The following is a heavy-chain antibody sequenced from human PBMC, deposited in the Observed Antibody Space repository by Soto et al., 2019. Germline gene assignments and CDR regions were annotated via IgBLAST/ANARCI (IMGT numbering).Heavy chain of an antibody. Sequence: PGGSLRLSCAASGLTFSNYWMTWVRQAPGKGLEWVANIKQDGSENFYVDSVKGRFTISRDNAKNSLYLQMNSLRAEDTAVYYCARDSGPRGYDAFDIWGQGTMVTVSS. CDR3: ARDSGPRGYDAFDI. CDR2: IKQDGSEN. CDR1: GLTFSNYW. V-gene: IGHV3-7*04. D-gene: IGHD2-8*02. J-gene: IGHJ3*02.